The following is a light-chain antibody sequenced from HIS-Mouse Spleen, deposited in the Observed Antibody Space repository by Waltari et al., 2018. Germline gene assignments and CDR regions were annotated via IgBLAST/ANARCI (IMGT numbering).Light chain of an antibody. CDR1: PSVSSN. Sequence: EIVMTQSPATLSVSPGERATLSCRASPSVSSNLAWYQQKPGQAPRLLIYGASTRATGIPARFSGSGSGTEFTLTISSLQSEDFAVYYCQQYNNWPRGITFGPGTKVDIK. CDR3: QQYNNWPRGIT. J-gene: IGKJ3*01. V-gene: IGKV3-15*01. CDR2: GAS.